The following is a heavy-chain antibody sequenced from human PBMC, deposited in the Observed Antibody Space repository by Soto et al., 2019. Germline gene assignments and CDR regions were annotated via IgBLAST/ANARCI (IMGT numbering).Heavy chain of an antibody. CDR1: GFTFSSYW. Sequence: EVQLVESGGGLVQPGGSLRLSCAASGFTFSSYWMSWVRQAPGKGLEWVANIKQDGSEKYYVDSVKGRFTISRDNAKNSLYLQMKSLRAEDTAVYYCARDESIAARRPYKADNWFDPWGQGTLVTVSS. J-gene: IGHJ5*02. CDR2: IKQDGSEK. D-gene: IGHD6-6*01. CDR3: ARDESIAARRPYKADNWFDP. V-gene: IGHV3-7*01.